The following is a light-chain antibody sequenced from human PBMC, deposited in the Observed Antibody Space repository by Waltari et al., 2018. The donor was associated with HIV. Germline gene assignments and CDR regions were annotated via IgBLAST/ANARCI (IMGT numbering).Light chain of an antibody. J-gene: IGLJ1*01. CDR3: SSWTSSTTLV. CDR2: DVR. CDR1: NSDFGSYDF. V-gene: IGLV2-14*01. Sequence: QSALTQPASVSGSPGQSITLPCTGTNSDFGSYDFVSWYQQYPGKAPRLIISDVRNRPSGISSRFSGSKYGYTASLTISGLRAEDEADYFCSSWTSSTTLVFGTGTKVTVL.